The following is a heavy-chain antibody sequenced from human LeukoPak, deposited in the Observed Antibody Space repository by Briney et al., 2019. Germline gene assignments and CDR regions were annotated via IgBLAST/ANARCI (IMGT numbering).Heavy chain of an antibody. Sequence: SETLSLTCAVCGVSFSGYYWSWVRQPPGKGLEWVGEINNSGSTIYNPSLKSRVNISVDTSKIQFSLKLSSVTAAGTAVYYLASNWTPQIDLPKCFYPWGQGTLVTVSS. CDR3: ASNWTPQIDLPKCFYP. D-gene: IGHD3/OR15-3a*01. J-gene: IGHJ5*02. V-gene: IGHV4-34*01. CDR2: INNSGST. CDR1: GVSFSGYY.